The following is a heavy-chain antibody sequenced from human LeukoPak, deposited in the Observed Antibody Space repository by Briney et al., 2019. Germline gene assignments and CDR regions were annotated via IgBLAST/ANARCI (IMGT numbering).Heavy chain of an antibody. CDR2: IYPGDSDT. J-gene: IGHJ5*02. V-gene: IGHV5-51*01. D-gene: IGHD6-19*01. Sequence: GESLKISCKGSGYSFTSYWIGWVRQMPGKGLEWMGIIYPGDSDTRYSPSFQGQVTISADKSISTAYLQWSSLKASDTAMYYCARALTLGVIFRQWLRFDPWGQGTLVTVSS. CDR3: ARALTLGVIFRQWLRFDP. CDR1: GYSFTSYW.